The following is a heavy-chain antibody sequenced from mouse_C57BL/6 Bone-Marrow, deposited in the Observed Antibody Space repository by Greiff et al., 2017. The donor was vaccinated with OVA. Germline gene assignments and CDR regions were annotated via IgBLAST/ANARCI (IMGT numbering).Heavy chain of an antibody. CDR2: IDPSDSYT. V-gene: IGHV1-50*01. D-gene: IGHD2-3*01. CDR3: ARLGWLLTWFAY. J-gene: IGHJ3*01. CDR1: GYTFTSYW. Sequence: VQLQQPGAELVKPGASVKLSCKASGYTFTSYWMQWVKQRPGQGLEWIGEIDPSDSYTNYNQKFKGKATLTVDTSSSTACMQLSSLTSEDSAVYYCARLGWLLTWFAYWGQGTLVTVSA.